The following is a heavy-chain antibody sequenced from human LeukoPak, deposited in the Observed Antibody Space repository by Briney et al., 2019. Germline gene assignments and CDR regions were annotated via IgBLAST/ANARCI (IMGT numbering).Heavy chain of an antibody. Sequence: GESLKISCKGSGYSFTSNWIGWGRQMPGKGLEWMGIIYPGDSDTKYSPSFQGQVTISADKSIITAYLQWSSLKASDTAMYYCARYYYDSSGSESNAFDIWGQGTMVTVSS. D-gene: IGHD3-22*01. V-gene: IGHV5-51*01. CDR2: IYPGDSDT. CDR3: ARYYYDSSGSESNAFDI. J-gene: IGHJ3*02. CDR1: GYSFTSNW.